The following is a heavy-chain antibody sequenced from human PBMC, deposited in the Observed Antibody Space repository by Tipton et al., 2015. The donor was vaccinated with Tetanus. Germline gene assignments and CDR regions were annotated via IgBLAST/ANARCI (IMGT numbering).Heavy chain of an antibody. Sequence: TLSLTCSVSGGSIGGSGYFWDWVRPQPGKGLGGVGYINYSGGPYYNPSLKRRATISVDTSKNQFSQKLNSVAAADTAVYFCAREQGGGRVVRLNWFDPWGQGTLVTVSS. CDR2: INYSGGP. V-gene: IGHV4-31*03. D-gene: IGHD6-6*01. CDR1: GGSIGGSGYF. CDR3: AREQGGGRVVRLNWFDP. J-gene: IGHJ5*02.